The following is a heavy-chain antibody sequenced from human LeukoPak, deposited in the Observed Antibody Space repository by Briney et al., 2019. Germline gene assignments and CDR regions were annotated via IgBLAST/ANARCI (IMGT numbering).Heavy chain of an antibody. Sequence: ASVKVSCKASGYTFTSYGISWVRQAPGQGLEWMGWISAYNGNTNYAQKLQGRVTMTTDTSTSTAYMELRSLRSEDTAVYYCARVDFWSGYYRGYYFYGMDVWGQGTTVTVSS. D-gene: IGHD3-3*01. J-gene: IGHJ6*02. CDR2: ISAYNGNT. V-gene: IGHV1-18*01. CDR3: ARVDFWSGYYRGYYFYGMDV. CDR1: GYTFTSYG.